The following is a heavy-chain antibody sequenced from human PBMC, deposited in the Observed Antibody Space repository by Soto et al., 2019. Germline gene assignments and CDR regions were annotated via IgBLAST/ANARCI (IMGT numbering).Heavy chain of an antibody. J-gene: IGHJ6*02. CDR1: GFSLSTSGMC. CDR3: ARAYYDSRGYYYRYYYGMDV. Sequence: SGPTLVNPTQTLTLTCTFSGFSLSTSGMCVSWIRQPPGKALEWLALIDWDDDKYYSTSLKTRLTISKDTSKNQVVLTMTNMDPVDTATYYCARAYYDSRGYYYRYYYGMDVWGQGTTVTV. V-gene: IGHV2-70*01. CDR2: IDWDDDK. D-gene: IGHD3-22*01.